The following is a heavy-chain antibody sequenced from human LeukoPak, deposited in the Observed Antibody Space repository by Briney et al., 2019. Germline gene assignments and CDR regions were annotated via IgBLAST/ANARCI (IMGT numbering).Heavy chain of an antibody. CDR2: ISSGGSST. J-gene: IGHJ4*02. D-gene: IGHD2-2*01. CDR3: AKDKHYCSSTTCYLYYFDY. CDR1: GFTVSSNY. V-gene: IGHV3-23*01. Sequence: GGSLRLSCAASGFTVSSNYMSWVRQAPGKGLEWVSGISSGGSSTYYPDSVKGRFTISRDNSKNTLYLQMNSLRAEDTAVYYCAKDKHYCSSTTCYLYYFDYWGQGTLVTVSS.